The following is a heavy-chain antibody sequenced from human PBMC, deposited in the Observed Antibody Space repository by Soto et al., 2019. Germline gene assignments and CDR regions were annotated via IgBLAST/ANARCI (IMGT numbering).Heavy chain of an antibody. J-gene: IGHJ5*02. Sequence: GGSLRLSCAASGFTVSSNYMSWVRQAPGKGLEWVSVIYSGGSTYYADSVKGRFTISRDNSKNTLYLQMNSLRAEDTAVYYCARDWYYYDSSGYYDRAWGQGTLVTVSS. CDR2: IYSGGST. D-gene: IGHD3-22*01. CDR1: GFTVSSNY. V-gene: IGHV3-53*01. CDR3: ARDWYYYDSSGYYDRA.